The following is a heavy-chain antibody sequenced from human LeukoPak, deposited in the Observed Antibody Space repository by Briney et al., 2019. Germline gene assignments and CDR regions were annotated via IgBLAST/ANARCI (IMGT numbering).Heavy chain of an antibody. V-gene: IGHV1-18*01. Sequence: GASVKVSCKASGYIFTSYGISWVRQAPGQGLEWMGWISAYNGNTNYAQKLQGRVTMTTDTSTSTAYMELRSLRSDDTAVYYCARGDYPGYSYGLTFFDYWGQGTLVTVSS. J-gene: IGHJ4*02. CDR2: ISAYNGNT. CDR3: ARGDYPGYSYGLTFFDY. CDR1: GYIFTSYG. D-gene: IGHD5-18*01.